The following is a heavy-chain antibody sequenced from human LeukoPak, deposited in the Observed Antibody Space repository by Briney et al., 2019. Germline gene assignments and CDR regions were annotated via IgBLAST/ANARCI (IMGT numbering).Heavy chain of an antibody. Sequence: PSETLSLTCTVSGYSISSGYYWGWIRQPPGKGLEWIGSIYHSGSTYYNPSLKSRVTISVDTSKNQFSLKLSSVTAADTAVYYCARVGPGGYCSSTSCYRVYYYYYMDVWGKGTTVTVSS. V-gene: IGHV4-38-2*02. D-gene: IGHD2-2*02. CDR3: ARVGPGGYCSSTSCYRVYYYYYMDV. CDR1: GYSISSGYY. J-gene: IGHJ6*03. CDR2: IYHSGST.